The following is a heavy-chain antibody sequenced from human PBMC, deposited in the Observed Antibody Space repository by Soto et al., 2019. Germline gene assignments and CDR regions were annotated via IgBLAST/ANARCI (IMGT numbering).Heavy chain of an antibody. Sequence: SVKVSFKASGGTFSSYSMSWVRQAPGQGLEWMGGIIPIFGTANYAQKFQGRVTITADESTSTAYMELSSLRSEDTAVYYCARGYYGSGSYYNYYGMDVSGQGTTVTVSS. CDR3: ARGYYGSGSYYNYYGMDV. D-gene: IGHD3-10*01. CDR1: GGTFSSYS. CDR2: IIPIFGTA. V-gene: IGHV1-69*13. J-gene: IGHJ6*02.